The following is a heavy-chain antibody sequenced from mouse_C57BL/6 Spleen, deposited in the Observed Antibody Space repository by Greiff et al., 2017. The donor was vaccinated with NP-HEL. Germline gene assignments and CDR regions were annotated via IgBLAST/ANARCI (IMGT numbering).Heavy chain of an antibody. CDR3: ANWALFDY. J-gene: IGHJ2*01. D-gene: IGHD4-1*01. CDR2: INPNNGGT. V-gene: IGHV1-26*01. CDR1: GYTFTDYY. Sequence: VQLQQSGPELVKPGASVKISCKASGYTFTDYYMNWVKQSHGKSLEWIGDINPNNGGTSYNQKFKGKATLTVDKSSSTAYMELRSLTSEDSAVYYCANWALFDYWGQGTTLTVSS.